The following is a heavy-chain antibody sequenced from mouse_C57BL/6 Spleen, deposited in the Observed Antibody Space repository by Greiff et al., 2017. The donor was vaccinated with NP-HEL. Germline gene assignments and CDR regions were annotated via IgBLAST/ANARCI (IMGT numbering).Heavy chain of an antibody. CDR1: GYTFTDYN. CDR3: GRRGRREEGFAY. Sequence: EVQLQQSGPELVKPGASVKIPCKASGYTFTDYNMDWVKQSHGKSLEWIGDINPNNGGTIYNQKFKGKATLTVDKSSSTAYLELRSLTSEDTAVYDRGRRGRREEGFAYWGQGTRVTVAA. CDR2: INPNNGGT. J-gene: IGHJ3*01. V-gene: IGHV1-18*01.